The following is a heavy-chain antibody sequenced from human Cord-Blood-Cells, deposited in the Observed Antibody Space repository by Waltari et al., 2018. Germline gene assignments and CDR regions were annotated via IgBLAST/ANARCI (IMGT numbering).Heavy chain of an antibody. Sequence: EVQLVESGGGLVQPGGSLRLSCAAPGFTFSSYWMSWVRQAPGKGLEWVANIKQDGSEKYYVDSVKGRFTISRDNAKNSLYLQMNSLRAEDTAVYYCARDSYYYYYGMDVWGQGTTVTVSS. CDR2: IKQDGSEK. CDR1: GFTFSSYW. CDR3: ARDSYYYYYGMDV. J-gene: IGHJ6*02. V-gene: IGHV3-7*01.